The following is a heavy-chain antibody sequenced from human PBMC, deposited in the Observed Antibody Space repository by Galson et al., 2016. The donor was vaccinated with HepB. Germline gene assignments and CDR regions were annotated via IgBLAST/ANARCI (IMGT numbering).Heavy chain of an antibody. CDR1: GLTSSTNW. V-gene: IGHV3-7*04. D-gene: IGHD2-2*01. CDR2: TKQAGREK. CDR3: ARDSGYCSKIDCRGDAFDI. Sequence: SLGLSFAASGLTSSTNWMSWVRQAPGKGLEWVADTKQAGREKDYVDSVKGRFTISRDNAKNSLYLQMNSLRAEDTAVYYCARDSGYCSKIDCRGDAFDIWGQGTMVIVSS. J-gene: IGHJ3*02.